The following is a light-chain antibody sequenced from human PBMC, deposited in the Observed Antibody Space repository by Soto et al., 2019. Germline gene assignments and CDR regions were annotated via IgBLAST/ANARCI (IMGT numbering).Light chain of an antibody. Sequence: ENVLTQSPGTLSLSPGDRASLSCRASQSVSNNYLAWHQQRPGQAPRLLIFGASNRATGVPDRFTGSASGTDFTLTLSRLQPEDCALYFCKQYASSPVTFGGGTKVEI. J-gene: IGKJ4*01. CDR1: QSVSNNY. CDR3: KQYASSPVT. V-gene: IGKV3-20*01. CDR2: GAS.